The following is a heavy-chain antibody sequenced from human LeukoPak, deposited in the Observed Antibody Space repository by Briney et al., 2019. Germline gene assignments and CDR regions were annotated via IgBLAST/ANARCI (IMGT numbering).Heavy chain of an antibody. D-gene: IGHD3-22*01. J-gene: IGHJ4*02. CDR2: ISGSGGST. CDR1: GFTFSSYA. CDR3: AKDPYYDSSGDDY. V-gene: IGHV3-23*01. Sequence: SGGSLRLSCAASGFTFSSYAMSWVRQAPGKGLEWVSAISGSGGSTYYADSVKGRFTISRDNSKNTLYLQMNSLRAEDTAVYYCAKDPYYDSSGDDYWGQGTLVTVSS.